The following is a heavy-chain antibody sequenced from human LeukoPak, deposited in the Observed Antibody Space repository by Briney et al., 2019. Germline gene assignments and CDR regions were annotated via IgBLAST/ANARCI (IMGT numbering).Heavy chain of an antibody. D-gene: IGHD3-3*01. V-gene: IGHV3-7*01. J-gene: IGHJ4*02. CDR2: IKQDGSEK. CDR3: ARLEGCYDFWSGYQSGPFDY. CDR1: GFTFSSYA. Sequence: GGSLRLSCAASGFTFSSYAMSWVRRAPGKGLEWVANIKQDGSEKFYVDSVKGRFTTSRDNAKNSLYLQMNSLRAEDTAVYCCARLEGCYDFWSGYQSGPFDYWGQGTLVTVSS.